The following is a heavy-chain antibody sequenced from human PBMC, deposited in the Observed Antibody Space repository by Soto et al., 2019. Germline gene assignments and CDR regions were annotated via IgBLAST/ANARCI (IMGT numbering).Heavy chain of an antibody. CDR3: ARDGYSYGHDYYYYYVDV. D-gene: IGHD5-18*01. Sequence: ASVKVSCKASGYTFTSYGISWVRQAPGQGLEWMGWISAYNGNTNYAQKLQGRVTMTTDTSTSTAYMELRSLRSDDTAVYYCARDGYSYGHDYYYYYVDVWGKGTAVTVSS. V-gene: IGHV1-18*01. J-gene: IGHJ6*03. CDR2: ISAYNGNT. CDR1: GYTFTSYG.